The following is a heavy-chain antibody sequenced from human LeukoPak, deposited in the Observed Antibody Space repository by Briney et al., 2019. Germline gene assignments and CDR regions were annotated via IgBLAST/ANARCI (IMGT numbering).Heavy chain of an antibody. CDR2: INSNSGGT. CDR3: ARAPDSDYDFWSGTDYNWFDP. V-gene: IGHV1-2*02. Sequence: GASVKVSCKASGYTFTGYYMHWVRQAPGQGLEWMGWINSNSGGTNYAQKFQGRVTMTRDTSISTAYMELSSLRSEDTAVYYCARAPDSDYDFWSGTDYNWFDPWGQGTLVTVSS. D-gene: IGHD3-3*01. CDR1: GYTFTGYY. J-gene: IGHJ5*02.